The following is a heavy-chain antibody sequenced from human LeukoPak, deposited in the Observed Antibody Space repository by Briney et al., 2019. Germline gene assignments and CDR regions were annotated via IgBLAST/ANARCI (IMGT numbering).Heavy chain of an antibody. CDR2: IYSGGST. Sequence: GGSQRLSCTASGFIVSNNYMGWVRQAPGKGLQWVSVIYSGGSTYYADSVEGRFTVSRDNSKNTVFLQMNSLRAEDTAVYYCARGFFSPDYGDYGADLFDYWGQGTLVTVSS. D-gene: IGHD4-17*01. V-gene: IGHV3-53*01. J-gene: IGHJ4*02. CDR1: GFIVSNNY. CDR3: ARGFFSPDYGDYGADLFDY.